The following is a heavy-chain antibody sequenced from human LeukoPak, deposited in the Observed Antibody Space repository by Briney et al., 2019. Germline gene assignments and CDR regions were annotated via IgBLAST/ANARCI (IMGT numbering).Heavy chain of an antibody. CDR1: GFTFNSFW. CDR2: IKQGGSEK. Sequence: PGGSLRLSCAASGFTFNSFWMSWVRQAPGKGLEWVANIKQGGSEKYYVDSVRGRFTISRGNAKNSLYLQMNSLRAEDTAVYYCARGSRYCSSTSCYSFDYWGQGTLVTVSS. V-gene: IGHV3-7*01. CDR3: ARGSRYCSSTSCYSFDY. J-gene: IGHJ4*02. D-gene: IGHD2-2*02.